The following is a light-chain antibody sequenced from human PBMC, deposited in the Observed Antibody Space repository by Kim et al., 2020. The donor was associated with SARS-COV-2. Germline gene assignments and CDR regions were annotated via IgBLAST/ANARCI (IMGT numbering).Light chain of an antibody. J-gene: IGKJ2*01. CDR2: AAS. Sequence: DIQMTQSPSSLSAPVGDTVNITCLASQTIPTYLNWYQQKSGTAPKLLIYAASGLHPGVPSRFTGSGSGTHFTLSIGSLQPEDFALYFCQQSYTPPYTFGQGTKLEI. CDR3: QQSYTPPYT. V-gene: IGKV1-39*01. CDR1: QTIPTY.